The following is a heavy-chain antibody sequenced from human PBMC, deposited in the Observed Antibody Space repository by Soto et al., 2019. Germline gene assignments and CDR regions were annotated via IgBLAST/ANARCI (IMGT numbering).Heavy chain of an antibody. CDR2: IYPGDSDT. J-gene: IGHJ6*02. CDR3: ARTAAAGKYYYGVDV. CDR1: GYSFTSYW. V-gene: IGHV5-51*01. Sequence: GESLKISCKGSGYSFTSYWIGWVRQMPGKGLEWKGIIYPGDSDTRYSPSFQGQVTISADKSISTAYLQWSSLKASDTAIYYCARTAAAGKYYYGVDVWGQGTTVTVS. D-gene: IGHD6-13*01.